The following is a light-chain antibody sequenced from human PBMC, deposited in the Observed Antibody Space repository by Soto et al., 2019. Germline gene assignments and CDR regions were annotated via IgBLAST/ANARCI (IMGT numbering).Light chain of an antibody. CDR3: SSFTSSSTYV. Sequence: QSALTQPASVSGSPGQSITISCTGTSSDVGRYNYVSWYQQHPGKAPKLTIYGVSNRPSGVSSRFSGSKSGNTASLTISGLQAEDEADYYCSSFTSSSTYVFGTGTKVTVL. CDR2: GVS. J-gene: IGLJ1*01. V-gene: IGLV2-14*01. CDR1: SSDVGRYNY.